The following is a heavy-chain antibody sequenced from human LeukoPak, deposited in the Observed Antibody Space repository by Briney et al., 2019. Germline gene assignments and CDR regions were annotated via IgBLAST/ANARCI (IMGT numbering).Heavy chain of an antibody. Sequence: GESLKISCKGSGYSFTSYWIGWMRQMPGKGLEWMGIIYPDDSDTRYSPSFQGQVTISADKSISTAYLQWSSLKASDTAMYYCARREVLGYCSSTSCYEGAFDIWGQGTMVTVSS. CDR2: IYPDDSDT. J-gene: IGHJ3*02. CDR3: ARREVLGYCSSTSCYEGAFDI. CDR1: GYSFTSYW. V-gene: IGHV5-51*01. D-gene: IGHD2-2*01.